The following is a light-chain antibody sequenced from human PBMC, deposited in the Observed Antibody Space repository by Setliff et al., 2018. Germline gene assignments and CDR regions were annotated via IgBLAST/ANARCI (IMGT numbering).Light chain of an antibody. V-gene: IGLV2-8*01. J-gene: IGLJ1*01. CDR1: TSDIGAWDY. Sequence: QSALAQPASVSGSPGQSVTISCTGTTSDIGAWDYVPWYQQHPDKAPKLMIYEVSKRPSGVPDRFSGSKSGNTASLTVSGLQAEDEADYYCSSYAGSNNPYVFGTGTKVTVL. CDR2: EVS. CDR3: SSYAGSNNPYV.